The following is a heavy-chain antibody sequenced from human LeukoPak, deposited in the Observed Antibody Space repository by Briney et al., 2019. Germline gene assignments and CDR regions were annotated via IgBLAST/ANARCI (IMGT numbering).Heavy chain of an antibody. V-gene: IGHV3-48*04. Sequence: GGSLRLPCAASGFTFSSYSMNWVRQAPGKGLEWVSYISSSSSTIYYADSVKGRFTISRDNAKNSLYLQMNSLRAEDTAVYYCARDRSFEQWLRGDAFDIWGQGTMVTVSS. D-gene: IGHD6-19*01. CDR2: ISSSSSTI. CDR1: GFTFSSYS. J-gene: IGHJ3*02. CDR3: ARDRSFEQWLRGDAFDI.